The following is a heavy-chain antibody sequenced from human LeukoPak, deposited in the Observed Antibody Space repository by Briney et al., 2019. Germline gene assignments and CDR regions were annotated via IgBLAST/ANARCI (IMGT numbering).Heavy chain of an antibody. CDR1: GFTFGTYW. CDR3: AKDLLWGAIDY. V-gene: IGHV3-74*01. CDR2: INTDGTTT. Sequence: PGGSLRLSCAASGFTFGTYWMHWVRQAPGKGLEWVSRINTDGTTTNYVDSVRGRFTVSRDNAQNTLFLQMNFLRAEDTAVYFCAKDLLWGAIDYWGPGTLVTVSS. J-gene: IGHJ4*02. D-gene: IGHD2-21*01.